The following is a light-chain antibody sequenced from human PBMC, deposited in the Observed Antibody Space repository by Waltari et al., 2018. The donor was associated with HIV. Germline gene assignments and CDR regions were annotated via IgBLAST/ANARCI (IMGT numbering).Light chain of an antibody. J-gene: IGKJ1*01. CDR1: QDIRSD. CDR3: LQHYLHPRA. V-gene: IGKV1-6*02. CDR2: AAP. Sequence: AIQMPQSPSTLAASVGDRVTITCRASQDIRSDLAWYHRKQGKVPELLIYAAPTLQSGVPSRFTGSRSGTDFTLTIYSLQPEDFATYDCLQHYLHPRAFGLGTKVEI.